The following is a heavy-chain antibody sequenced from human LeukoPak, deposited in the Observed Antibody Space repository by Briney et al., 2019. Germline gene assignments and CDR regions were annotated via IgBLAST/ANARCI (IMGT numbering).Heavy chain of an antibody. Sequence: GGSLRLSCAASGFTISTYGMSWVRQAPGKGLEWVSSISGGTTYYADSVKGRFTISRDNSKNTLYLQMNSLRAEDTAVYYCATLRGPYYFDYWGQGTLVTVSS. CDR1: GFTISTYG. D-gene: IGHD4-17*01. CDR2: ISGGTT. J-gene: IGHJ4*02. CDR3: ATLRGPYYFDY. V-gene: IGHV3-23*01.